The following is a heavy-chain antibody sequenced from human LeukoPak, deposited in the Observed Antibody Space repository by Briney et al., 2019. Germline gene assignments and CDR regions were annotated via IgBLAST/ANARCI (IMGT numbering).Heavy chain of an antibody. CDR3: ARASFHGPFDY. CDR1: GGSISSSSYY. D-gene: IGHD2/OR15-2a*01. J-gene: IGHJ4*02. CDR2: IYYSGST. Sequence: SETLSLTCTVSGGSISSSSYYWGWIRQPPGKGLEWIGSIYYSGSTYYNPSLKSRVTISVDTSKNQFSLKLSSVTAADTAVYYCARASFHGPFDYWGQGTLVTVSS. V-gene: IGHV4-39*07.